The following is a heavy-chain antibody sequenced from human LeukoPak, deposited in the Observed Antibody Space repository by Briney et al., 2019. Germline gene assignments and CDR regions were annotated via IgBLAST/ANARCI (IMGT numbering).Heavy chain of an antibody. CDR2: IYYVGTNE. Sequence: GGPLRLSCAASGFTFSRYAMHWARQAPGKGLEWVAFIYYVGTNEYYAVSVKGLFTISRDKSKNTVYLQMNSLRLEDTAEYYCARDLGGLVGARGYYHYYAMDVWGHGTTFTASS. D-gene: IGHD1-26*01. CDR1: GFTFSRYA. J-gene: IGHJ6*02. V-gene: IGHV3-30-3*01. CDR3: ARDLGGLVGARGYYHYYAMDV.